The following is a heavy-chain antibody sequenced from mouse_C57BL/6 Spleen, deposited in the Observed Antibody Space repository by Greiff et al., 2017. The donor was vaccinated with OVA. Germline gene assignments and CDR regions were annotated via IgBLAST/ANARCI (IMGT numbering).Heavy chain of an antibody. Sequence: QVQLQQPGAELVKPGASVKLSCKASGYTFTSYWMQWVKQRPGQGLEWIGEIDPSDSYTNYNQKFKGKATLTVDTSSSTAYMQLSSLTSEDSAVYYCARGDYSRDFGVWGTGTTVTVAS. CDR3: ARGDYSRDFGV. D-gene: IGHD1-1*01. CDR2: IDPSDSYT. V-gene: IGHV1-50*01. CDR1: GYTFTSYW. J-gene: IGHJ1*03.